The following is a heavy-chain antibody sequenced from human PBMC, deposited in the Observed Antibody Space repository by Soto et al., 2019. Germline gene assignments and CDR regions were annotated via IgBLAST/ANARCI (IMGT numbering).Heavy chain of an antibody. Sequence: QVQLQESGPGRVKPSETLSLTCTVSRFSISIDRYYWTWIRQSPGKGLEWIGYISHTGFTKYNPSLESRVTMSVDKSKNQFSLKLMSVTDADTDVYYCAREFSSANINFFDFWGQGTLVSVTS. J-gene: IGHJ4*02. CDR3: AREFSSANINFFDF. D-gene: IGHD1-26*01. CDR1: RFSISIDRYY. V-gene: IGHV4-61*01. CDR2: ISHTGFT.